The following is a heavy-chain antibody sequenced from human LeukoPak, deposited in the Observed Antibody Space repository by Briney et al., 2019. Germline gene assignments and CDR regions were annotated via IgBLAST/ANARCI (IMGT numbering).Heavy chain of an antibody. V-gene: IGHV3-74*01. D-gene: IGHD3-9*01. J-gene: IGHJ6*03. CDR3: AREAISTGAWYMDV. CDR2: MDSGGSSI. Sequence: PGGSLRLSCAASGFTFTNYWMHWVRQAPGKGVVWVSRMDSGGSSIIYADSVKGRFTISRDNAKNTLFLQMNSLRVEDTAVYYCAREAISTGAWYMDVWGKGTTVTVSS. CDR1: GFTFTNYW.